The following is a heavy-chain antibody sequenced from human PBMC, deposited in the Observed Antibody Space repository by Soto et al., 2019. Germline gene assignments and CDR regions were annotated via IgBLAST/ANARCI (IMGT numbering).Heavy chain of an antibody. V-gene: IGHV1-18*01. D-gene: IGHD2-8*01. CDR2: ISAYNGNT. Sequence: SAQVSFKAACYSFPSDGISWGRQAPGQGLEWMGWISAYNGNTNYAQKLQGRVTMTTDTSTSTAYMELRSLRSDDTAVYYCASDFRYCTNGECYYYFDFWGQGTLVTVSS. CDR1: CYSFPSDG. CDR3: ASDFRYCTNGECYYYFDF. J-gene: IGHJ4*02.